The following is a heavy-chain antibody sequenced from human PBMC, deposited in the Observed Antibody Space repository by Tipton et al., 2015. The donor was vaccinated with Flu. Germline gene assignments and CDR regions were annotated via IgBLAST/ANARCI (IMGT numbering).Heavy chain of an antibody. Sequence: TLSLTCTVSGGSISGSSYYWVWIRQPPGKGLDWIGSIYYSGSTYYNPSLKSRVTISADTSKNQFSLKLSSVTAADTAVYYCARQDYYDVDLVDWYFDLWGRGTLVTV. CDR3: ARQDYYDVDLVDWYFDL. CDR1: GGSISGSSYY. CDR2: IYYSGST. D-gene: IGHD3-16*01. J-gene: IGHJ2*01. V-gene: IGHV4-39*01.